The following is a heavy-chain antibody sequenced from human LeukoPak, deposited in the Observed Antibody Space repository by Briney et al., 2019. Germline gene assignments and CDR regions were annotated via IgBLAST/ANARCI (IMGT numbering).Heavy chain of an antibody. CDR1: AFIFSGHW. CDR2: IKEDGSER. CDR3: ARVSQLPFDY. D-gene: IGHD2-2*01. V-gene: IGHV3-7*03. Sequence: GGSLRLSCEGSAFIFSGHWMNWVRQTPGKGLEWVASIKEDGSERQYVDSVKGRFSISRDNTKGSLFLQLNSLRAEDTAVYYCARVSQLPFDYWGQGTLVTVSS. J-gene: IGHJ4*02.